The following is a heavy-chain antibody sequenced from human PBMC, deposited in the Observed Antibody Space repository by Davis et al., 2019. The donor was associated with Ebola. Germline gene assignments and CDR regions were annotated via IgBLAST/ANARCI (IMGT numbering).Heavy chain of an antibody. V-gene: IGHV1-46*01. D-gene: IGHD2-2*02. Sequence: ASVKVSCKASGYTFTSYYMHWVRQAPGQGLEWMGIINPSGGSTSYAQKFQGRVTMTRDTSTSTVYMELSSLRSEDTAVYYCARVRYCSSTSCYSYYGMDVWGQGTTVTVSS. CDR3: ARVRYCSSTSCYSYYGMDV. CDR2: INPSGGST. J-gene: IGHJ6*02. CDR1: GYTFTSYY.